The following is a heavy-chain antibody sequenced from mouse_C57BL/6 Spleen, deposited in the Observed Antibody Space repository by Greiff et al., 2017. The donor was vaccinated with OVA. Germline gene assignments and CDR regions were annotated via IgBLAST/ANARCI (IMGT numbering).Heavy chain of an antibody. V-gene: IGHV1-80*01. CDR1: GYAFSSYW. CDR3: ARRSYYGSSTGGGFDY. CDR2: IYPGDGDT. D-gene: IGHD1-1*01. Sequence: VQLQQSGAELVKPGASVKISCKASGYAFSSYWMNWVKQRPGKGLEWIGQIYPGDGDTNYNGTFKGKATLTADKSSSTAYMQLSSLTSEDSAVDCGARRSYYGSSTGGGFDYWGQGTTRTVSS. J-gene: IGHJ2*01.